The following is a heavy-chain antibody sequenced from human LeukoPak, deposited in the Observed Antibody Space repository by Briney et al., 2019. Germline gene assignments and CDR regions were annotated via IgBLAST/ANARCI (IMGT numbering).Heavy chain of an antibody. CDR3: ARVRWELDYDAFDI. Sequence: GGSLRLSCAASGFTFSSYSMNWVSQAPGKGLEWVSSISSSSSYIYYADSVKGRFTISRDNAKNSLYLQMNSLRAEDTAVYYCARVRWELDYDAFDIWGQGTMVTVSS. CDR2: ISSSSSYI. CDR1: GFTFSSYS. J-gene: IGHJ3*02. V-gene: IGHV3-21*01. D-gene: IGHD1-26*01.